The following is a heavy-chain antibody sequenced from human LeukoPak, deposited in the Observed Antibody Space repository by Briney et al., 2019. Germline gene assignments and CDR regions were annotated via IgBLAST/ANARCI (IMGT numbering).Heavy chain of an antibody. CDR3: ARGGGSRDGLTTSFDY. CDR1: GFTFGSYS. CDR2: IYSRGRYI. Sequence: PGGSLRLSCAASGFTFGSYSMDWVRQAPTKGLEWVSSIYSRGRYIYYADSVKGRFTISRDNAKNPLYLQMNSLRAEDTAVYYCARGGGSRDGLTTSFDYWGQGTVDTVSS. D-gene: IGHD5-24*01. J-gene: IGHJ4*02. V-gene: IGHV3-21*01.